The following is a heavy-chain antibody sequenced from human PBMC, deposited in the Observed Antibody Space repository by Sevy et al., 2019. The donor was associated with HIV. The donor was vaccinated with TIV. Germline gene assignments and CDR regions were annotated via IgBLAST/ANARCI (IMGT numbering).Heavy chain of an antibody. D-gene: IGHD1-26*01. CDR1: GFIFNSYG. J-gene: IGHJ4*02. V-gene: IGHV3-23*01. CDR3: RGVGTTTNFDY. CDR2: ISGSGGSI. Sequence: GVSLRLSCAASGFIFNSYGMSWVRQAPGKGMEWVSGISGSGGSIYYADSVKGRFTISRDNFKNTLYLQMNSLRAEDTAVYYCRGVGTTTNFDYWGQRTLVTVSP.